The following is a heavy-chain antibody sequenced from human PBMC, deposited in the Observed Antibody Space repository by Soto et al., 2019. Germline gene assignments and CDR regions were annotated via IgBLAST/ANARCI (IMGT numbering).Heavy chain of an antibody. J-gene: IGHJ4*02. CDR2: IYPDDSAT. Sequence: GESLKISCQGSGYRFTTYWIAWVRQMPGKGLEWMGIIYPDDSATRYSPSFQGQVTISADKPISTAYLQWSSLQASDTAMYYCARRESYCSSTTCANYYLDYWGQGTLVTVSS. CDR1: GYRFTTYW. CDR3: ARRESYCSSTTCANYYLDY. D-gene: IGHD2-2*01. V-gene: IGHV5-51*01.